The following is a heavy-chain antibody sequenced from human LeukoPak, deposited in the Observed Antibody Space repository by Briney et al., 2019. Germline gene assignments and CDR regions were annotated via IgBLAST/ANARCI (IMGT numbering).Heavy chain of an antibody. D-gene: IGHD1-26*01. V-gene: IGHV4-31*03. CDR1: GGSISSGGYY. CDR2: IYYSGST. J-gene: IGHJ4*02. CDR3: ARATQGGSYYVRYFDY. Sequence: SETLSLTCTVSGGSISSGGYYWSWIRQHPGKGLEWIGYIYYSGSTYYNPSLKSRVTISVDTSKNQFSLKLSSVTAADTAVYYCARATQGGSYYVRYFDYWGQGTLVTVSS.